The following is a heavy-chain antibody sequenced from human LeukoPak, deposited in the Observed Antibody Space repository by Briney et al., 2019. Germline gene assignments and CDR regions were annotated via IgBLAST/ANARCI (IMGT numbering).Heavy chain of an antibody. CDR1: GFTFSSYA. D-gene: IGHD2-15*01. Sequence: GRSPRLSCAASGFTFSSYAMHWVRQAPGKGLEWVAVISYDGSSKYYADSVNGRLTISRDNSKNTLFLQLNSLRAEDTAVYYCARGTPYFDPWGQGTLVTVSS. J-gene: IGHJ4*02. CDR2: ISYDGSSK. CDR3: ARGTPYFDP. V-gene: IGHV3-30*04.